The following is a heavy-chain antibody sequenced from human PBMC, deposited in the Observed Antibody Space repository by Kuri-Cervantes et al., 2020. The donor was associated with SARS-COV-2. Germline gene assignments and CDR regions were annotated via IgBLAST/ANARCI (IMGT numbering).Heavy chain of an antibody. CDR2: ISSSSSYI. Sequence: GESLKISCAASGFTFSSYSMNWVRQAPGKGLEWVSSISSSSSYIYYADSVKGRFTISRDNAKNSLYLQMNSLRAEDTAVYYCARDIVNYDILTGYSHRAVGMDVWGQGTMVTVSS. V-gene: IGHV3-21*01. J-gene: IGHJ6*01. CDR1: GFTFSSYS. D-gene: IGHD3-9*01. CDR3: ARDIVNYDILTGYSHRAVGMDV.